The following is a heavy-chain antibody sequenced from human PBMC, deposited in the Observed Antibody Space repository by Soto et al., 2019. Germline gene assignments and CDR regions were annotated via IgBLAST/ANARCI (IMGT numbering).Heavy chain of an antibody. D-gene: IGHD4-4*01. CDR1: GFTFDDYA. CDR3: ANVRDDYSNYGTYYYCYMDV. CDR2: ISWNSGSI. J-gene: IGHJ6*03. Sequence: EVQLVESGGGLVQPGRSLRLSCAASGFTFDDYAMHWVRQAPGKGLEWVSGISWNSGSIGYADSVKGRFTISRDNAKNSLYLQMNSLRAEDTALYYCANVRDDYSNYGTYYYCYMDVWGKGTTVTVSS. V-gene: IGHV3-9*01.